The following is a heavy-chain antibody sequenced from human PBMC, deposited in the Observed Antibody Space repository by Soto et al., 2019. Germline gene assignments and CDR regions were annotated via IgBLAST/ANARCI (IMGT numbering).Heavy chain of an antibody. J-gene: IGHJ5*02. CDR1: GFSLSNARMG. D-gene: IGHD3-3*01. CDR2: IFSNDEK. Sequence: GSGPTLVNPTETLTLTCTVSGFSLSNARMGVSWIRQPPGKALEWLAHIFSNDEKSYSTSLKSRLTISKDTSKSQVVLTMTNMDPVDTATYYCARIVLRFLESSFWFDPWGQGTLVTVSS. V-gene: IGHV2-26*01. CDR3: ARIVLRFLESSFWFDP.